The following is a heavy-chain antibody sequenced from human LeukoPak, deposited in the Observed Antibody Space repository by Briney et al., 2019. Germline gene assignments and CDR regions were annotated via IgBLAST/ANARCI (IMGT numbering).Heavy chain of an antibody. Sequence: GGSLTLSCAVSGFTFSDHYMDWVRHAPGKGLGWVGRTRNKANSYTTEYAASVKGRFTISRDDSKNSLYLQMNSLKTEDTAVYYCAGVVADGYFDYWGQGTLVTVSS. J-gene: IGHJ4*02. V-gene: IGHV3-72*01. CDR1: GFTFSDHY. CDR2: TRNKANSYTT. CDR3: AGVVADGYFDY. D-gene: IGHD5-12*01.